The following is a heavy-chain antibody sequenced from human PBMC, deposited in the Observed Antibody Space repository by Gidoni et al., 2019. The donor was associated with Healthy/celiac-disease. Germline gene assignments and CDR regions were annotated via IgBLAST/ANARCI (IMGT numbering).Heavy chain of an antibody. Sequence: EVQLVESGGALVKPGGSLTLSCASSGFPFSNAWMSWVRQAPGKGLEWVGRIKSQTDGGTTDYAAPVKGRFTISRDDSKNTLYLQMNSLKTEDTAVYYCTTGTIFFWYFHHWGQGTLVTVSS. V-gene: IGHV3-15*02. CDR1: GFPFSNAW. CDR3: TTGTIFFWYFHH. CDR2: IKSQTDGGTT. J-gene: IGHJ1*01. D-gene: IGHD3-9*01.